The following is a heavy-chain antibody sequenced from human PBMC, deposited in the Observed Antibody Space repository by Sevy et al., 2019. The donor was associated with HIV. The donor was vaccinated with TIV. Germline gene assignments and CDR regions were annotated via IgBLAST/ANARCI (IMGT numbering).Heavy chain of an antibody. V-gene: IGHV3-9*01. D-gene: IGHD6-19*01. CDR3: AKTPMTEAAPYFDF. Sequence: GGSLRLSCAGSGFTFEDYALHWVRQAPGQGLEWVAGINWNSGSLEYADSVKGRFTISRDDAKNSLYLQMDTLGTEDTALYYCAKTPMTEAAPYFDFWGQGTLVTVSS. CDR1: GFTFEDYA. CDR2: INWNSGSL. J-gene: IGHJ4*02.